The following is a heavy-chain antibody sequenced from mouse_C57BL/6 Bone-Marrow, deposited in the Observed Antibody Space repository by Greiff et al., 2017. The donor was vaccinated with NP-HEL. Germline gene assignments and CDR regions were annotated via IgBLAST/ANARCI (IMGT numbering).Heavy chain of an antibody. CDR3: ARAPITTVVATGYFDY. CDR2: INPNNGGT. J-gene: IGHJ2*01. D-gene: IGHD1-1*01. V-gene: IGHV1-18*01. CDR1: GYTFTDYN. Sequence: EVQLPQSGPELVKPGASVKIPCKASGYTFTDYNMDWVKQSHGKSLEWIGDINPNNGGTIYNQKFKGKATLTVDKSSSTAYMELRSLTSEDTAVYYCARAPITTVVATGYFDYWGQGTTLTVSS.